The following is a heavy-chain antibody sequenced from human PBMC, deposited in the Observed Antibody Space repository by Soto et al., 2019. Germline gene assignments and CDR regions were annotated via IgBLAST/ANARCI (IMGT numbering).Heavy chain of an antibody. J-gene: IGHJ4*02. CDR2: ISGSGGST. Sequence: EVQLLESGGGLVQPGGSLRLSCAASGFTFSSYAMSWVRQAPGKGMEWVSAISGSGGSTYYADSVKCRFTISRDNSKNTLYLQMHSLSAEDTAVYFCARGRTTLSYWGQGTLVTVSS. CDR1: GFTFSSYA. D-gene: IGHD4-17*01. V-gene: IGHV3-23*01. CDR3: ARGRTTLSY.